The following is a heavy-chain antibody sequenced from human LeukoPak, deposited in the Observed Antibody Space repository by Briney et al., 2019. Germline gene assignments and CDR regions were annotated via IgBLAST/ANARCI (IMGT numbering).Heavy chain of an antibody. J-gene: IGHJ4*02. V-gene: IGHV4-34*01. CDR3: ARVGPDYGDPYYFDY. CDR1: GGSFSGYY. D-gene: IGHD4-17*01. CDR2: INHSGST. Sequence: TSETLSLTCAVYGGSFSGYYWSWIRQPPGKGLEWIGEINHSGSTNYNPSLKSRVTISVDTSKNQFSLKLSSVTAADTAVYYCARVGPDYGDPYYFDYWGQGTLVTVSS.